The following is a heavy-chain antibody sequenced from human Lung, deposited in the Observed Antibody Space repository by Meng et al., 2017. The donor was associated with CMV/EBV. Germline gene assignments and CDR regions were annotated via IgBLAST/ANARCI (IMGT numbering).Heavy chain of an antibody. CDR3: TKSCGGDCYAQYYYYGMDV. Sequence: GESLKISCQGSGYSFASYWIGWVRQMPGKGLEWMGIIYPGDSDTRYSPSFEGQVTISADKSISTAYLQWSSLKASGTAMYYCTKSCGGDCYAQYYYYGMDVWGQGATVTVSS. CDR2: IYPGDSDT. D-gene: IGHD2-21*01. J-gene: IGHJ6*01. V-gene: IGHV5-51*01. CDR1: GYSFASYW.